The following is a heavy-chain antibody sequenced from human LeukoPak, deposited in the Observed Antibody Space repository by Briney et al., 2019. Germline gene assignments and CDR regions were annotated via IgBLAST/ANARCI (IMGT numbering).Heavy chain of an antibody. CDR2: IWYDGSNK. Sequence: PGGSLRLSCAASGFTFSSYGMHWVRQAPGKGLEWVAVIWYDGSNKYYADSVKGRFTISRDNSKNTLYLQMNSLRAEDTAVYYCARDPHDYGDYAFDYWGQGTLVTVSS. J-gene: IGHJ4*02. D-gene: IGHD4-17*01. CDR3: ARDPHDYGDYAFDY. V-gene: IGHV3-33*01. CDR1: GFTFSSYG.